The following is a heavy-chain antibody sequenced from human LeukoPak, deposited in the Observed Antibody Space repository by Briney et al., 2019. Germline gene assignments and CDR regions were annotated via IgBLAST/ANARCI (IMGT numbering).Heavy chain of an antibody. Sequence: PGGSLRLSCAASGFTFDDFAMHWVRQAPGKGLEWVSLISWEGRNTYYADSVKGRFTISRDNSKNSLYLQMNSLRTEDTALYFCAKASGYYSGYLDYWGQGVLVTVSS. CDR3: AKASGYYSGYLDY. V-gene: IGHV3-43D*03. J-gene: IGHJ4*02. CDR2: ISWEGRNT. D-gene: IGHD3-22*01. CDR1: GFTFDDFA.